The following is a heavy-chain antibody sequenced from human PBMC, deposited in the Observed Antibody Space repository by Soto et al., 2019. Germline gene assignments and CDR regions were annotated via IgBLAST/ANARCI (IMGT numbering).Heavy chain of an antibody. CDR3: TTPTIRAGYSYGYGMDV. CDR2: IKSKTDGGTT. J-gene: IGHJ6*02. D-gene: IGHD5-18*01. V-gene: IGHV3-15*01. CDR1: GFTFSNAW. Sequence: RLSCAASGFTFSNAWMSWVRQAPGKGLEWVGRIKSKTDGGTTDYAAPVKGRFAISRDDSKNTLYLQMNSLKTEDTAVYYCTTPTIRAGYSYGYGMDVWGQGTTVTVSS.